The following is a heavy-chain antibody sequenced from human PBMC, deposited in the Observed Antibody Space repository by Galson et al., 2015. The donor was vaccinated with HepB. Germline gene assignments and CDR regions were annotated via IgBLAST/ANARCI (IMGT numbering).Heavy chain of an antibody. V-gene: IGHV3-7*03. CDR2: IKQDGSEK. J-gene: IGHJ4*02. Sequence: SLRLSCAASGFTFSSYWMNWVRHTPGKGLEWVAKIKQDGSEKYYVDSVRGRFTISRDNAKNSLYLQMNSLRAEDTAVYYCARDCSLLGSGLPPGVAAADSPPTMFFDNWGQGTLVTVSS. CDR1: GFTFSSYW. CDR3: ARDCSLLGSGLPPGVAAADSPPTMFFDN. D-gene: IGHD6-13*01.